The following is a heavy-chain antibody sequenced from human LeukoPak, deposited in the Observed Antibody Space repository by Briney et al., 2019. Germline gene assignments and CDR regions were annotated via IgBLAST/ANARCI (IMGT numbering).Heavy chain of an antibody. CDR1: GYTFTGYY. CDR3: ARDYSSSADWFDP. V-gene: IGHV1-2*02. Sequence: ASVKVSCKASGYTFTGYYVHWVRQAPGQALEWMGWINPNSGGTTYAQKFQDRVTMTGDTAISTAYMELSRLRSDDTAVYYCARDYSSSADWFDPWGQGTLVTVSS. CDR2: INPNSGGT. J-gene: IGHJ5*02. D-gene: IGHD6-13*01.